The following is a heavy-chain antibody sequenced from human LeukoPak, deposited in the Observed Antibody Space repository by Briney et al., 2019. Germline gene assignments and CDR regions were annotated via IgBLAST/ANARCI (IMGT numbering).Heavy chain of an antibody. V-gene: IGHV4-59*01. Sequence: SETLSLTCTVSGGSISGFYWSWIRQPPGKGLEWIGYIYYSGSTNYNPSLKSRVTISIDTSKNQFSLNLSSVTAADTAVYYCARDRWDDTLGYWGQGTLVTVSS. CDR1: GGSISGFY. J-gene: IGHJ4*02. CDR3: ARDRWDDTLGY. CDR2: IYYSGST. D-gene: IGHD1-1*01.